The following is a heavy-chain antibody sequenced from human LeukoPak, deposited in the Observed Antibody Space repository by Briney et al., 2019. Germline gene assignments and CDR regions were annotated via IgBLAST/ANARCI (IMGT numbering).Heavy chain of an antibody. Sequence: SETLSLTCTVSGGSISSYYWSWIRQPPGKGLEWIGYVYYTGSTKYNPSLKSRVTISVDTSKNQFSLKLSYVTAADTAVYYCARRRQYDADAFDIWGQGTMVTVSS. CDR1: GGSISSYY. V-gene: IGHV4-59*08. CDR3: ARRRQYDADAFDI. J-gene: IGHJ3*02. CDR2: VYYTGST. D-gene: IGHD2/OR15-2a*01.